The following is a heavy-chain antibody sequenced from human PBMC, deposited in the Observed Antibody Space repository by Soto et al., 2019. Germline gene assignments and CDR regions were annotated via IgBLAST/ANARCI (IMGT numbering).Heavy chain of an antibody. CDR1: GYTFTSYG. CDR3: ARGSSITIFGVVTENWLDP. CDR2: ISAYNGNT. V-gene: IGHV1-18*01. J-gene: IGHJ5*02. Sequence: ASVKVSCKASGYTFTSYGISWVRQAPGQGLEWMGWISAYNGNTNYAQKLQGRVTMTTDTSTSTAYMELRSLRSDDTAVYYCARGSSITIFGVVTENWLDPWGQGTLVTVS. D-gene: IGHD3-3*01.